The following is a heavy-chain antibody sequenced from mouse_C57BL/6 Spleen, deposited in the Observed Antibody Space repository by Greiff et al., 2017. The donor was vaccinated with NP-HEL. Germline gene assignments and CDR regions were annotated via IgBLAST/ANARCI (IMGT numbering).Heavy chain of an antibody. D-gene: IGHD1-1*02. CDR2: IYPGNSDT. CDR3: TSSGKLSPRRAWFAY. CDR1: GYTFTSYW. V-gene: IGHV1-5*01. Sequence: EVQLQQSGTVLARPGASVKMSCKTSGYTFTSYWMHWVKQRPGQGLEWIGAIYPGNSDTSYNQKFKGKAKLTAVTSASTAYMELSSLTNEDSAVYYCTSSGKLSPRRAWFAYWGQGTLVTVSA. J-gene: IGHJ3*01.